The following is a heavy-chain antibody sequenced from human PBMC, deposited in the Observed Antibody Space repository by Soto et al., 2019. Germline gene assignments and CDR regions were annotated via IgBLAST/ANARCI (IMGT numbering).Heavy chain of an antibody. D-gene: IGHD3-3*01. CDR3: AHRVLRTVFGLVTTTAIYFDF. V-gene: IGHV2-5*02. J-gene: IGHJ4*02. CDR2: IYWDDDK. CDR1: GFSLTTSGVG. Sequence: QITLNESGPTQVKPRQTLTLTCTFSGFSLTTSGVGVGWIRQSPGKAPEWLALIYWDDDKRYSPSLKSRLTITKDTSKIQGVLTMADLDPADTATYYCAHRVLRTVFGLVTTTAIYFDFWGQGTPVAVSS.